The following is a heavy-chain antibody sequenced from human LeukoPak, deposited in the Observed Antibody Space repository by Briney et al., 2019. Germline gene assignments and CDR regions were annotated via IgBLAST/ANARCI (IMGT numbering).Heavy chain of an antibody. CDR3: ARLGSAWFDP. J-gene: IGHJ5*02. CDR2: IFYSGRT. V-gene: IGHV4-39*01. Sequence: SETLSLTCTVSGGSITSSSYSWVRIRQPPGKGLEWIGSIFYSGRTNYNPSLETRVAISVDMSNNQFSLRLSSVTAADMAVYYCARLGSAWFDPWGPGTLVTVSS. CDR1: GGSITSSSYS.